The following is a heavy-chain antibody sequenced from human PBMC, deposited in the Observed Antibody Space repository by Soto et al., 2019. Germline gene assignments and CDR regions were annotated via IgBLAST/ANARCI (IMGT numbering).Heavy chain of an antibody. CDR1: GFTFSSYA. CDR2: ISGSGGST. CDR3: AKVPGIAAAAQFDP. V-gene: IGHV3-23*01. Sequence: AGSLRLSCAASGFTFSSYAMSGVRQAPGNGLEWVSAISGSGGSTYYADYVKGRFTISRDNSKNTLYLQMNSLRAEDTAVYYCAKVPGIAAAAQFDPWGQGTLVTVSS. D-gene: IGHD6-13*01. J-gene: IGHJ5*02.